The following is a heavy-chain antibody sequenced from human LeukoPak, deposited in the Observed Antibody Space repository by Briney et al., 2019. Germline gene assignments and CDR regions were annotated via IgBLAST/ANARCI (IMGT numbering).Heavy chain of an antibody. D-gene: IGHD2-2*01. CDR1: GYTFTSND. Sequence: ASVKVSCKASGYTFTSNDINWVRQATGQGLEWMGWMNPNSGNTGYAQKFQGRVTITRNTSISTAYMELSSLRSEDTAVYYCARVRVVPAAMYFYYYYYMDVWGKGTTVTVSS. CDR3: ARVRVVPAAMYFYYYYYMDV. J-gene: IGHJ6*03. V-gene: IGHV1-8*03. CDR2: MNPNSGNT.